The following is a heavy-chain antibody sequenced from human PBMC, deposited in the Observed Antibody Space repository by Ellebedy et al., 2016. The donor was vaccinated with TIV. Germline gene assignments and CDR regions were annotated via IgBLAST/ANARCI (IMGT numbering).Heavy chain of an antibody. CDR2: IFYNGDT. J-gene: IGHJ5*02. V-gene: IGHV4-30-4*01. Sequence: SETLSLTXTVSGGSIISDDYYWSWIRQPPGKGLEWIGYIFYNGDTYYNPSLKSRLTISIDTSKNQFSLRLTSVTAADTAVYYCASLGEYCSSNKCYNWFDPWGQGTLVTVSS. D-gene: IGHD2-2*01. CDR1: GGSIISDDYY. CDR3: ASLGEYCSSNKCYNWFDP.